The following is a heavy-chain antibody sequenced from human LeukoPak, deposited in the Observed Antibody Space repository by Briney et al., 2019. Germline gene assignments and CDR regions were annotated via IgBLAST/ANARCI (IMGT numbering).Heavy chain of an antibody. CDR2: INHSGST. CDR1: GFTFSSYS. V-gene: IGHV4-34*01. CDR3: ARGRTYYYDSSGYPPFDY. J-gene: IGHJ4*02. D-gene: IGHD3-22*01. Sequence: GSLKLSCAASGFTFSSYSMNWVRQPPGKGLEWIGEINHSGSTNYNPSLKSRVTISVDTSKNQFSLKLSSVTAADTAVYYCARGRTYYYDSSGYPPFDYWGQGTLVTVSS.